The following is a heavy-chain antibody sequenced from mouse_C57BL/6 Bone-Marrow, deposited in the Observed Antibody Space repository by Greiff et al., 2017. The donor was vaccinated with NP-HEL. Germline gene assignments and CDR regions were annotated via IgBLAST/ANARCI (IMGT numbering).Heavy chain of an antibody. Sequence: VQLQQSGAELVRPGASVKLSCTASGFNFKDYYMHWVKQRPEQGLEWIGRIDPEDGDTEYAPRFQGKATLTADTSSTTAYLQLSSLTAEDAAVYCCTTHYYGSDYWGQGTTLTVSA. J-gene: IGHJ2*01. V-gene: IGHV14-1*01. CDR3: TTHYYGSDY. CDR1: GFNFKDYY. CDR2: IDPEDGDT. D-gene: IGHD1-1*01.